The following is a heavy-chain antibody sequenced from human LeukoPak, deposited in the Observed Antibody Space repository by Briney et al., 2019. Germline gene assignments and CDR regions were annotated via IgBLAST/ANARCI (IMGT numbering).Heavy chain of an antibody. CDR1: GYSFTVYY. D-gene: IGHD1-26*01. CDR3: VREITRATSYFDY. V-gene: IGHV1-2*06. Sequence: ASVTVSCKASGYSFTVYYMHWVRQAPGQGLEWMGRIIPNSGGTNSAQKFQGRVTMTTDTSITTAYMELSRLRSDDTAIYYCVREITRATSYFDYWGQGTLVTVSS. CDR2: IIPNSGGT. J-gene: IGHJ4*02.